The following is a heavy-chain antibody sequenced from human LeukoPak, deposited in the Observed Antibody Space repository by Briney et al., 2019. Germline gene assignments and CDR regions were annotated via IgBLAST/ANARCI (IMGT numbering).Heavy chain of an antibody. J-gene: IGHJ6*02. V-gene: IGHV3-23*01. CDR2: ISGSGGST. CDR3: AKTIGGYYYYYGMDV. Sequence: QTGGSLRLSCAASGFTFSSYAMSWVRQAPGKGLEWVSAISGSGGSTYYADSVKGRFTISRDNSKNTLYLQMNSLRAEDTAVYYCAKTIGGYYYYYGMDVWGQGTTATVSS. D-gene: IGHD3-16*01. CDR1: GFTFSSYA.